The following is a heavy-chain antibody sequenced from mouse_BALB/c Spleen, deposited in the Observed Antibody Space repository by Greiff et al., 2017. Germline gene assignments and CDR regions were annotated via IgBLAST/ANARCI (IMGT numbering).Heavy chain of an antibody. CDR3: ARSTVYAMDD. J-gene: IGHJ4*01. Sequence: VQLQQSGAELVRPGTSVKVSCKASGYAFTNYLIEWVKQRPGQGLEWIGVINPGSGGTNYNEKFKGKATLTADKSSSTAYMQLSSLTSDDSAVYFCARSTVYAMDDWGQGTSVTVSS. CDR2: INPGSGGT. V-gene: IGHV1-54*01. CDR1: GYAFTNYL. D-gene: IGHD1-1*01.